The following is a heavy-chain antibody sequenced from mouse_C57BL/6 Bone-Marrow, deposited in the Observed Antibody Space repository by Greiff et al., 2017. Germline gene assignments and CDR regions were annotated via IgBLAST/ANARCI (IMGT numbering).Heavy chain of an antibody. J-gene: IGHJ4*01. CDR2: INPNNGGT. Sequence: VQLQQSGPELVKPGASVKMSCKASGYTFTDYNMHWVKQSHGKSLEWIGYINPNNGGTSYNQKFKSKATLTVNKSSSTAYMELRSLTSEDSAVYYCARLLLRSSYAMDYWGQGTSVTVSS. CDR3: ARLLLRSSYAMDY. V-gene: IGHV1-22*01. CDR1: GYTFTDYN. D-gene: IGHD1-1*01.